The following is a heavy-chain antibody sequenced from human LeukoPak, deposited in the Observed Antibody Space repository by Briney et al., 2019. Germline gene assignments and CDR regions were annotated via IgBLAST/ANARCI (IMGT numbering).Heavy chain of an antibody. CDR2: IYTRVST. CDR3: ARQKCTSTSCLTKNAFDI. CDR1: GSISSYY. D-gene: IGHD2-2*01. V-gene: IGHV4-4*09. J-gene: IGHJ3*02. Sequence: PSETLSLTCTVSGSISSYYWSWIRQPPGKGLEWIGYIYTRVSTNYNPSLKSRVTISVDTSKNQFSLDLSSVTAADTAVYYCARQKCTSTSCLTKNAFDIWGQGTMVTVSS.